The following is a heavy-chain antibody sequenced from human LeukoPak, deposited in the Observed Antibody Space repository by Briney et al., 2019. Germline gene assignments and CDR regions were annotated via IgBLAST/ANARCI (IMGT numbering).Heavy chain of an antibody. CDR2: ISSSSSYI. CDR1: GFTFSSYS. D-gene: IGHD6-19*01. V-gene: IGHV3-21*01. J-gene: IGHJ4*02. CDR3: ARPIAVAGSGDY. Sequence: PGGSLRLSCAASGFTFSSYSMNWVRQAPGKGLEWVSSISSSSSYIYYADSVKGRFTISRDNAKNSLYLQMNSLRAEDTAVYYCARPIAVAGSGDYWGQGTLVTVSS.